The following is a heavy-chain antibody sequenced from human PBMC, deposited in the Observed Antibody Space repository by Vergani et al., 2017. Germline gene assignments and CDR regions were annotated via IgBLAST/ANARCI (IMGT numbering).Heavy chain of an antibody. CDR1: GGSISSYY. D-gene: IGHD3-10*01. Sequence: QVQLQESGPGLVKPSETLSLTCTVSGGSISSYYWSWIRQPPGKGLEWIGYIYYSGSTNYNPSLKSRVTISVDTSKNQFSLKLSSVTAADTAVYYCARGTPGGMYGSGSYWHDYWGQGTLVTVSS. CDR3: ARGTPGGMYGSGSYWHDY. V-gene: IGHV4-59*01. J-gene: IGHJ4*02. CDR2: IYYSGST.